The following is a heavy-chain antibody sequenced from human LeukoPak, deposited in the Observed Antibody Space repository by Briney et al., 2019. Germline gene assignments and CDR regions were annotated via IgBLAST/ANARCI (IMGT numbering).Heavy chain of an antibody. CDR1: GFKFDEYD. CDR2: ISWNSDSI. CDR3: AKGPIAVAGTWYFDS. V-gene: IGHV3-9*01. J-gene: IGHJ4*02. Sequence: PGGPLRLSCAGSGFKFDEYDMHWVRQAPGKGLEWVSSISWNSDSIGYTDSVEGRFTISRDNTKNSLSLQMNSLRAEDTALYYCAKGPIAVAGTWYFDSWGQGTLVIVSS. D-gene: IGHD6-19*01.